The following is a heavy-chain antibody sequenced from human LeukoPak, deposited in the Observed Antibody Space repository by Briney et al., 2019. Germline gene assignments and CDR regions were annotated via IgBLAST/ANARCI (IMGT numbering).Heavy chain of an antibody. CDR2: IIPTFGTA. J-gene: IGHJ4*02. CDR3: ARAYYDSSGYYSYYFDY. D-gene: IGHD3-22*01. CDR1: GGTFSSYA. V-gene: IGHV1-69*05. Sequence: SVKVSCKASGGTFSSYAISWVRQAPRQGLVWMGGIIPTFGTANYAQKFQGRVTITTDESTSTAYMELSSLRSEDTAVYYCARAYYDSSGYYSYYFDYWGQGTLVTVSS.